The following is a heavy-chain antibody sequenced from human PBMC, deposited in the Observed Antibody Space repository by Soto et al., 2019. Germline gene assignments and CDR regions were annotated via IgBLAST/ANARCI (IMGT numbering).Heavy chain of an antibody. CDR3: ARRRGKAAIATLDS. D-gene: IGHD2-21*01. Sequence: QITLEESGPSLVKPTQTLTLTCTFSGFSLKNSGVGVAWIRQPPGKALEWLALIYWNDDKRYSPTLKNRININKDTVKLQVVLTMTNMDTVDSGTYYCARRRGKAAIATLDSGGQGMLVTVSS. CDR1: GFSLKNSGVG. CDR2: IYWNDDK. V-gene: IGHV2-5*01. J-gene: IGHJ4*02.